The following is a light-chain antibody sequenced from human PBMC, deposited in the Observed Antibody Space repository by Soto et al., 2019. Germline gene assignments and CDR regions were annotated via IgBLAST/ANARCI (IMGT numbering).Light chain of an antibody. CDR2: EVT. V-gene: IGLV2-14*01. Sequence: QSALTPPASLSGSPGQSITISCTGTSSDVGGYDYVSWYQQYPGKAPKLMIYEVTNRPSGVSHRFSGSKSGNTASLTVSGLQAEDEADYYCSSYTITSSVVFGGGTKLTVL. CDR1: SSDVGGYDY. J-gene: IGLJ2*01. CDR3: SSYTITSSVV.